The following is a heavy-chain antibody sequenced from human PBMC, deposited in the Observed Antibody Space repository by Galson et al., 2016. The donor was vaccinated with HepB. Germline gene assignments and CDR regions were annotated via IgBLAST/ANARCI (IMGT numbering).Heavy chain of an antibody. CDR3: ARDTSRKMDV. J-gene: IGHJ6*02. D-gene: IGHD3-3*01. Sequence: SLRLSCAVSGLSLSSYWMHWVRQAPGKGLVWVSIIASDGSQTRYADSVKGRFTISRDNAKNTLHLQMNSLRAEDAAVYYCARDTSRKMDVWGQGTTVTVSS. CDR1: GLSLSSYW. V-gene: IGHV3-74*01. CDR2: IASDGSQT.